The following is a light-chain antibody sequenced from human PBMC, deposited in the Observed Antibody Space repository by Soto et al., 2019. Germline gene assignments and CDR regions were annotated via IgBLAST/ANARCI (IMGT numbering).Light chain of an antibody. Sequence: QSALTQPASVSGSPGQWITISCTGTSSDVGGYNYVSWYQQHPGKAPKLMIYDVSNRPSGVSNRFSGSKSGNTASLTISGLRAEDDADYYCSSYTSSSALLFGGGTKVTVL. CDR3: SSYTSSSALL. CDR1: SSDVGGYNY. CDR2: DVS. J-gene: IGLJ2*01. V-gene: IGLV2-14*01.